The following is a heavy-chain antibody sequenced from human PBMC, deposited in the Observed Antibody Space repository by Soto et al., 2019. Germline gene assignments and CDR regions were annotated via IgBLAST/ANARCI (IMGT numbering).Heavy chain of an antibody. Sequence: SETLSLTCAVYGGSFSGYYWSWIRQPPGKGLEWIGEINHSGSTNYNPSLKSRVTISVDTSKNQFSLKLSSVTAADTAAYYCARSGWLRLRAFDIWGQGTMVTVSS. CDR1: GGSFSGYY. CDR3: ARSGWLRLRAFDI. V-gene: IGHV4-34*01. J-gene: IGHJ3*02. CDR2: INHSGST. D-gene: IGHD5-12*01.